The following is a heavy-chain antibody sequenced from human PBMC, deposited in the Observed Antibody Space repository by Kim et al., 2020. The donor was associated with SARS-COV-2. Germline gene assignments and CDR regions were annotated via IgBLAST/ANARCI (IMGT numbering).Heavy chain of an antibody. D-gene: IGHD4-17*01. CDR3: ARVGPTDYGDYYFDY. V-gene: IGHV1-18*01. J-gene: IGHJ4*02. Sequence: QKLQGRVTMTTDTSTSTAYMELRSLRSDDTAVYYCARVGPTDYGDYYFDYWGQGTLVTVSS.